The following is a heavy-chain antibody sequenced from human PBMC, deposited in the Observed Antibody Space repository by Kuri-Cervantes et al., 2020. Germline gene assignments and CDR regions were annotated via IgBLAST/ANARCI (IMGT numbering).Heavy chain of an antibody. V-gene: IGHV1-69*05. CDR2: IIPIFGTA. J-gene: IGHJ4*02. CDR3: ATLYYFDY. Sequence: SVKVSCKASGGTFSSYAISWVRQAPGQGFEWMGGIIPIFGTANYAQKFQGRVTITTDESTSTAYMGLSSLRSEDTAVYYCATLYYFDYWGQGTLVTVSS. CDR1: GGTFSSYA.